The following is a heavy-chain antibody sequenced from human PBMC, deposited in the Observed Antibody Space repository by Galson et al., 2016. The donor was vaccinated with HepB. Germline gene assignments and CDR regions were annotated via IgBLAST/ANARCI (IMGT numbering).Heavy chain of an antibody. J-gene: IGHJ1*01. CDR2: ITSTGHYT. CDR3: ARVGVVTSISQHFHH. V-gene: IGHV3-11*06. CDR1: GFIFSDYY. D-gene: IGHD2-21*02. Sequence: SLRLSCAASGFIFSDYYMSWLRQAPGKGLEWISYITSTGHYTKYADSVRGRFTISRDNAKNSLDLQMNSLGAEDAAVYYCARVGVVTSISQHFHHWGQGTLVSVSS.